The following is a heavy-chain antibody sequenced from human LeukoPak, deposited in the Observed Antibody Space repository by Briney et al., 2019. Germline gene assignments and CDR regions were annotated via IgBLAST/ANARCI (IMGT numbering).Heavy chain of an antibody. CDR2: ISWNSGSI. D-gene: IGHD3-16*01. CDR3: ARVGGV. J-gene: IGHJ4*02. Sequence: GRSLRLSCAASGFTFDDYAMHWVRQAPGKGLEWVSGISWNSGSIGYADSVKGRFTISRDNAKNSLYLQMNSLRAEDTAVYYCARVGGVWGQGTLVTVSS. V-gene: IGHV3-9*01. CDR1: GFTFDDYA.